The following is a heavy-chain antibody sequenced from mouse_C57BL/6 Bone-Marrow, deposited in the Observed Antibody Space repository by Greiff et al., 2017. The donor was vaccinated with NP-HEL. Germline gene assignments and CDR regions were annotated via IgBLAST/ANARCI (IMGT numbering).Heavy chain of an antibody. V-gene: IGHV5-4*01. Sequence: EVQGVESGGGLVKPGGSLKLSCAASGFTFSSYAMSWVRQTPEKRLEWVATISDGGSYTYYPDNVKGRFTISRDNAKNNLYLQMSHLKSEDTAMYYCARAATVAPDYWGQGTTLTVSS. D-gene: IGHD1-1*01. CDR1: GFTFSSYA. CDR3: ARAATVAPDY. CDR2: ISDGGSYT. J-gene: IGHJ2*01.